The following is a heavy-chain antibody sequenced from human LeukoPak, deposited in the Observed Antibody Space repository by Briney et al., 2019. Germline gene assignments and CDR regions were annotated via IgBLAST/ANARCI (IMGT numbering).Heavy chain of an antibody. D-gene: IGHD2-21*02. V-gene: IGHV3-21*01. J-gene: IGHJ2*01. CDR3: ARAPPYCGGDCSDWYFDL. CDR2: ISSRSTYI. Sequence: GGSLRLSCVASGFTFSTYTMNWVRQAPGKGLEWVSPISSRSTYIYYAGSVKGRFTISRDNAKNSLYLQMKSLRAEDTAVYYCARAPPYCGGDCSDWYFDLWGRGTLVTVSS. CDR1: GFTFSTYT.